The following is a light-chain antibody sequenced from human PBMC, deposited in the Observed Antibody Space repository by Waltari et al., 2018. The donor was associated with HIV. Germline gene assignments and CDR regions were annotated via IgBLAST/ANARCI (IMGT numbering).Light chain of an antibody. Sequence: QSALTQPASVSGSPGQSITISCTGISSDVDYYNYDCWYQQHPGKAPKLMIYDVTHRPSGVSNRSSGSKSGNTASLTISGLQAEDEADYYCSSYTSSSWVFGGGTKLTVL. J-gene: IGLJ3*02. CDR1: SSDVDYYNY. CDR3: SSYTSSSWV. V-gene: IGLV2-14*03. CDR2: DVT.